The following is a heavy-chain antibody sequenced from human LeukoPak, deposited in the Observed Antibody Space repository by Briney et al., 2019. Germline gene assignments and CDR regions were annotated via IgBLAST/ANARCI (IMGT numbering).Heavy chain of an antibody. Sequence: SETLSLTCTVSGGSISSYYWSWIRQPPGKGLEWIGYIYYSGRTNYNPSLKSRVTISVNTSKNQFSLKLSSVTAADTAVYYCARDPHDAFDIWGQGTMVTVSS. V-gene: IGHV4-59*12. CDR1: GGSISSYY. CDR3: ARDPHDAFDI. J-gene: IGHJ3*02. CDR2: IYYSGRT.